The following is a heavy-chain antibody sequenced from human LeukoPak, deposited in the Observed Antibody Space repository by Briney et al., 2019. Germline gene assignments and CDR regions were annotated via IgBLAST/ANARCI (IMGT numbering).Heavy chain of an antibody. J-gene: IGHJ4*02. V-gene: IGHV3-23*01. CDR3: ASSREPYYYDSSGYYKRSYGFDY. Sequence: PGGSLRLSCAASGFTFSSYAMSWVRQAPGKGLEWVSAISGSGGSTYYADSVKGRFTISRDNSKNTLYLQMNSLRAEDTAVYYCASSREPYYYDSSGYYKRSYGFDYWGQGTLVTVSS. CDR1: GFTFSSYA. D-gene: IGHD3-22*01. CDR2: ISGSGGST.